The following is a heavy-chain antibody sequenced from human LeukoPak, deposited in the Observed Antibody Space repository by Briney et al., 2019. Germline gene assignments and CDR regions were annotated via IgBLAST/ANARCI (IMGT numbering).Heavy chain of an antibody. Sequence: GGSLRLSCAASGFTFSSYAMSWVRQAPGKGLEWVSAISGSGGSTHYADSVKGRFTISRDNSKNTLYLQMNSLRAEDTAVYYCAKDLVCGGDCYSRKDDAFDIWGQGTMVTVSS. J-gene: IGHJ3*02. CDR2: ISGSGGST. CDR1: GFTFSSYA. V-gene: IGHV3-23*01. D-gene: IGHD2-21*02. CDR3: AKDLVCGGDCYSRKDDAFDI.